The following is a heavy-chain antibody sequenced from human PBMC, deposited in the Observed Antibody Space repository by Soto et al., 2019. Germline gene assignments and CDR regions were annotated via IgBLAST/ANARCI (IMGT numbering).Heavy chain of an antibody. CDR2: ISYDGSNS. CDR3: ARGSQYYYDGSGPLDC. Sequence: GTLRLSCAASGFSLSSYTEHWVRQAPGKGLEWVALISYDGSNSYYADAVKGRFTISRDNSKNTLYLQMTSLRAGDTAVYFCARGSQYYYDGSGPLDCWGQGTLVNVSS. CDR1: GFSLSSYT. D-gene: IGHD3-22*01. J-gene: IGHJ4*02. V-gene: IGHV3-30-3*01.